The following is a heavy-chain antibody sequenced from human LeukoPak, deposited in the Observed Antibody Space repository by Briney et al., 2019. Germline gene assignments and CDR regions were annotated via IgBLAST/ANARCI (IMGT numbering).Heavy chain of an antibody. CDR1: GFTFSSYW. D-gene: IGHD3-22*01. CDR3: AKDSGYDSSGYSYTMYYFDY. J-gene: IGHJ4*02. V-gene: IGHV3-23*01. CDR2: ISGSGGST. Sequence: WGSLRLSCAASGFTFSSYWMSWVRQAPGKGLEWVSAISGSGGSTYYADSVKGRFTISRDNSKNTLYLQMNSLRAEDTAVYYCAKDSGYDSSGYSYTMYYFDYWGQGTLVTVSS.